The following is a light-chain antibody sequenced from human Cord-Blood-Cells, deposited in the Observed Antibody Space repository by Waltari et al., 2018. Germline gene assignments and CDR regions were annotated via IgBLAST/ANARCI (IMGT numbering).Light chain of an antibody. J-gene: IGLJ2*01. CDR2: EGS. CDR1: SRDVGSYIL. CDR3: CSYAGSSTFVV. V-gene: IGLV2-23*01. Sequence: QSALTQPASVCGSPGQSITISCTGPSRDVGSYILVSCYQQHPGKAPKLRIYEGSKRPAGVSNRFAGSKSGNTASLTISGLQAEDEADYYCCSYAGSSTFVVFGGGTKLTVL.